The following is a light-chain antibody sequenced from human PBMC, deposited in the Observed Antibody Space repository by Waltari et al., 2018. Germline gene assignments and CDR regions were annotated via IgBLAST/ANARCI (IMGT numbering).Light chain of an antibody. CDR2: AAS. CDR1: QYVNIH. J-gene: IGKJ1*01. CDR3: QQYNDWPRT. Sequence: EVVMTQSPATLSASPGESATLSCRASQYVNIHLDWYQQKPGQAPRLLIYAASTRATGVPARFSGSGAGTDFTLTISSLQSEDSALYYCQQYNDWPRTFGLGTKVEIK. V-gene: IGKV3-15*01.